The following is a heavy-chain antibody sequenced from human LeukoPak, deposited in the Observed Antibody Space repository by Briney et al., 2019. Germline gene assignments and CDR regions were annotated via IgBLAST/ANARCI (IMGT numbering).Heavy chain of an antibody. CDR1: GFTFNNYG. CDR3: AKGPRVSHYDILTGYYGSYYYYMDV. Sequence: GGSLRLSCAASGFTFNNYGMHWVRQAPGKGLEWVAFIRYNGNNQYYADSVKGRFTISRDNSKNTLYLQMNSLRAEDTAVYYCAKGPRVSHYDILTGYYGSYYYYMDVWGKGTTVTISS. D-gene: IGHD3-9*01. J-gene: IGHJ6*03. CDR2: IRYNGNNQ. V-gene: IGHV3-30*02.